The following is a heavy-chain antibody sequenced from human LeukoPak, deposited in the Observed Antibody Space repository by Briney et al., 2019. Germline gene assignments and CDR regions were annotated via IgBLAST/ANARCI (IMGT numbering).Heavy chain of an antibody. CDR1: GFTVSSNY. J-gene: IGHJ4*02. CDR2: IYSGGST. Sequence: GGSLRLSCAASGFTVSSNYMSWVRQAPGKGLEWVSVIYSGGSTYYADSVKGRFTISRDNSKNTLYLQMNSLRAGDTAVYYCARHSEGPTVRDYVDYWGQGTLVTVSS. V-gene: IGHV3-66*04. D-gene: IGHD6-6*01. CDR3: ARHSEGPTVRDYVDY.